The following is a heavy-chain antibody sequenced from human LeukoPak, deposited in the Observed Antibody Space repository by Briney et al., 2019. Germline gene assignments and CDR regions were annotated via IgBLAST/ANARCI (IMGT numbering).Heavy chain of an antibody. Sequence: GASVKVSCKASGFSFSSSSMQWVRQARGQRLEWIGWLAVGSGNTNYAQKFQGRVTITRDMYTSTAYMELSSLRSEDTALYYCAAVFGSGYYYYFDYWGQGSLVTVSS. CDR2: LAVGSGNT. CDR1: GFSFSSSS. V-gene: IGHV1-58*02. J-gene: IGHJ4*02. D-gene: IGHD3-22*01. CDR3: AAVFGSGYYYYFDY.